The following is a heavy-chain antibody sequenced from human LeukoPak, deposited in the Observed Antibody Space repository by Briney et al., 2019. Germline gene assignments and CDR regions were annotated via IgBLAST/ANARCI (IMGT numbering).Heavy chain of an antibody. V-gene: IGHV4-59*12. Sequence: SETLSLTCTVSGVSISSYYWSWIRQPPGKGLEWIGYIYYSGSTNYNPSLKSRVTISVDTSKNQFSLKLSSVTAADTAVYYCARAWFGESKGYGMDVWGQGTTVTVSS. CDR1: GVSISSYY. CDR3: ARAWFGESKGYGMDV. J-gene: IGHJ6*02. D-gene: IGHD3-10*01. CDR2: IYYSGST.